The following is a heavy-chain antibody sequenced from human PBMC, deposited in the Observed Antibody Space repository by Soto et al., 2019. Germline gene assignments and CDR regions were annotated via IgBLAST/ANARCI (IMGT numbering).Heavy chain of an antibody. CDR2: ISPANGDK. CDR3: ERGRYFSTTHRQWWYFDF. J-gene: IGHJ2*01. Sequence: QVELMQSGPEVKRPGTSVKVSCKASGYTFITSGINWVRQTPGQALEWVGWISPANGDKKYAQKCKDRVSLTSETSTDTVYMELTNLRSDDTAVYVCERGRYFSTTHRQWWYFDFWGRGTPVTVSS. V-gene: IGHV1-18*01. CDR1: GYTFITSG. D-gene: IGHD1-1*01.